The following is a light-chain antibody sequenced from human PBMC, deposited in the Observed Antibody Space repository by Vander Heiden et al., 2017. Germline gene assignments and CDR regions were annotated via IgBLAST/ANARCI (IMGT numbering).Light chain of an antibody. V-gene: IGLV3-1*01. CDR3: QAWDSSNVV. J-gene: IGLJ2*01. CDR2: QDT. Sequence: SYELPQPPSVSVSPGQTASITCSGDNLGDKYACWYQQKAGQSPVVVIYQDTKRPSGIPERFSGSNSGSTATLTISGTQAMDEADYYCQAWDSSNVVFGGGTKLTGL. CDR1: NLGDKY.